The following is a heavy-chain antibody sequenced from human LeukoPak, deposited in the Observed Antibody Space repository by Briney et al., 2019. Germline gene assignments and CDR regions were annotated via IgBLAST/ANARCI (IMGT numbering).Heavy chain of an antibody. J-gene: IGHJ3*02. CDR1: GFTLSSYG. CDR2: ISGGGSSI. V-gene: IGHV3-48*01. CDR3: ATETDYSNCDAFDI. Sequence: PGRSLRLSCAASGFTLSSYGMHWVRQAPGKGLEWVSYISGGGSSIYYADSVKGRFTISRDNVKNSLYLHMNSLRAEDTAVYYCATETDYSNCDAFDIWGQGTMVTVSS. D-gene: IGHD4-11*01.